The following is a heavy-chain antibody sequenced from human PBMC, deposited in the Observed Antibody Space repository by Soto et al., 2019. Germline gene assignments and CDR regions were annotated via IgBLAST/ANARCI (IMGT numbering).Heavy chain of an antibody. V-gene: IGHV4-59*01. CDR1: GGSISSYY. J-gene: IGHJ6*02. CDR3: ARDTESYYGPHGMDV. CDR2: IYYSGST. D-gene: IGHD3-22*01. Sequence: SETLSLTCTVSGGSISSYYWSWIRQPPGKGLEWIGYIYYSGSTNYNPSLKSRVTISVDTSKNQFSLKLSSVTAADTAVYYCARDTESYYGPHGMDVWGQGTTVTVSS.